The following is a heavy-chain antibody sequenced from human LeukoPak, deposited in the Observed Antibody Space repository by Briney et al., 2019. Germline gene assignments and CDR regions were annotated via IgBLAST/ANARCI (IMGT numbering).Heavy chain of an antibody. V-gene: IGHV4-4*07. CDR3: ARGGYYDSRNAFDI. CDR1: GGSISSYY. D-gene: IGHD3-22*01. J-gene: IGHJ3*02. Sequence: PSETLSLTCTVSGGSISSYYWSWVRQPAGKGLEWIGRIYSSGSTNYNPSLKSRVTVSVDTSKNKFSLKLSSVTAADTAVYYCARGGYYDSRNAFDIWGQGTMVTVSS. CDR2: IYSSGST.